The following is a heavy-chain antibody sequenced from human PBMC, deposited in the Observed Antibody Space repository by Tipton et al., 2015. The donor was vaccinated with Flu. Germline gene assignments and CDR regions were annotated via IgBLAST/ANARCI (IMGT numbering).Heavy chain of an antibody. Sequence: TLSLTCIVSGDSIRSDYFWGWIRQPPGKGLEWIGHISRSGSTYYNSSLQSRVTISVDSSRNRFSLKVKSVTAADTAIYYCARRDYSNYVSEPKNWFDHWGQGTLVTVSP. V-gene: IGHV4-38-2*02. D-gene: IGHD4-11*01. CDR1: GDSIRSDYF. CDR2: ISRSGST. J-gene: IGHJ5*02. CDR3: ARRDYSNYVSEPKNWFDH.